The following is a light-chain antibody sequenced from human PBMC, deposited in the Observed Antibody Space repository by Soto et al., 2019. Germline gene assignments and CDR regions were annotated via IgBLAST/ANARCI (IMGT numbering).Light chain of an antibody. CDR2: EVN. J-gene: IGLJ3*02. CDR3: LSYTSANTRV. CDR1: SSDVGGYKF. Sequence: QSALTQPASVSASPGQSITISCTGTSSDVGGYKFVSWYQHHPGKAPKLMIYEVNNRPSGVSNRFSGSKSGNTASLTISGLQPEDEADYHCLSYTSANTRVFGGGTKVTVL. V-gene: IGLV2-14*01.